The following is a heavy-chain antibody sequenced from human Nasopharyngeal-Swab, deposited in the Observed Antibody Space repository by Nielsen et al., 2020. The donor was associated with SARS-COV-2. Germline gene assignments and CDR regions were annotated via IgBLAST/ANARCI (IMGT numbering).Heavy chain of an antibody. CDR2: ISYDGSNK. Sequence: GGSLRLSCAASGFTFSSYAMHWVRQAPGKGLEWVAVISYDGSNKYYADSVKGRFTISRDNSKNTLYLQMNSLRAEDTALYYCAKLGTTVTSDYWGQGTLVTVSS. CDR1: GFTFSSYA. V-gene: IGHV3-30*04. D-gene: IGHD4-17*01. CDR3: AKLGTTVTSDY. J-gene: IGHJ4*02.